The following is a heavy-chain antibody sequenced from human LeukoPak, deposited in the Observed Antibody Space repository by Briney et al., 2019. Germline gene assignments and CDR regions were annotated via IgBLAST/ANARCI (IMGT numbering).Heavy chain of an antibody. CDR3: AKGREPYGDSRFDY. CDR1: GLTFSNYA. V-gene: IGHV3-23*01. CDR2: ISGSGSSA. Sequence: GGSLRLSCAASGLTFSNYAMSWVRQAPGKGLEWVSTISGSGSSAYYADSVKCRFAISRDNSENTLYLQMNSLRVEDTAVYYCAKGREPYGDSRFDYWGQGTLVTVSS. D-gene: IGHD4-17*01. J-gene: IGHJ4*02.